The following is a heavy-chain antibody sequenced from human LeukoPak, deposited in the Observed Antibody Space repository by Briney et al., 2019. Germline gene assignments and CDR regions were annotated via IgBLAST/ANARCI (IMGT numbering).Heavy chain of an antibody. CDR1: GFTFSNYA. CDR2: ISYSGDDT. D-gene: IGHD5-12*01. Sequence: GGSLRLSCAASGFTFSNYAMSWVRQAPGKGLEWVSSISYSGDDTYYADSVKGRFTISRDKSKNTLYLQMSSLRAEDTAVYYCAKGGYSGYDFDAFDIWGQGTMVTVSS. CDR3: AKGGYSGYDFDAFDI. V-gene: IGHV3-23*01. J-gene: IGHJ3*02.